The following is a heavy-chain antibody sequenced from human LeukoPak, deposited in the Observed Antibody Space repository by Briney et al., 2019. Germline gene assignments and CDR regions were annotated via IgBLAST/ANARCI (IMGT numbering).Heavy chain of an antibody. J-gene: IGHJ4*02. CDR1: GFTFSSYG. D-gene: IGHD3-16*01. CDR2: IRYDGSNK. Sequence: GGSLRLSCAASGFTFSSYGMHWVRQAPGKGLEWVAFIRYDGSNKYYADSVKGRFTISRDNSRNTLYLQMNSLRAEDTAVYYCAKDRIEYYDYVYWGQGTLVTVSS. V-gene: IGHV3-30*02. CDR3: AKDRIEYYDYVY.